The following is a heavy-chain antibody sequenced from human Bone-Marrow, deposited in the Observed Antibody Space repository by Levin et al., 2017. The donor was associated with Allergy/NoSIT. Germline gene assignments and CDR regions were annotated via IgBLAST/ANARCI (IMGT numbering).Heavy chain of an antibody. D-gene: IGHD6-13*01. CDR1: GFTVSSNY. J-gene: IGHJ3*02. Sequence: PGGSLRLSCAASGFTVSSNYMSWVRQAPGKGLEWVSVIYSGGSTYYADSVKGRFTISRDNSKNTLYLQMNSLRAEDTAVYYCATFKAAVDVGGAFDIWGQGTMVTVSS. V-gene: IGHV3-53*01. CDR2: IYSGGST. CDR3: ATFKAAVDVGGAFDI.